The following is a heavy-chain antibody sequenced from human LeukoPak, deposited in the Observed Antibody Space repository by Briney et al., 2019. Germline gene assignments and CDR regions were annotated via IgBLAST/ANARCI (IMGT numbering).Heavy chain of an antibody. Sequence: SETLSLTCNVSNGSINNDYWLWVRQPPGKGLEWIAYIDYSGYTDYNPSVKSRVTMSIDTSKIQFTLHLRSVSAADTAIYYCATCAPNRYWLAPWGQGILVTVSS. V-gene: IGHV4-59*08. J-gene: IGHJ5*02. CDR3: ATCAPNRYWLAP. CDR1: NGSINNDY. CDR2: IDYSGYT.